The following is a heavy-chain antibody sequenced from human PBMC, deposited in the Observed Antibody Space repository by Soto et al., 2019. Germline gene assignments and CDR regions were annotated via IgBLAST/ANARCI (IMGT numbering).Heavy chain of an antibody. J-gene: IGHJ3*02. CDR1: GGSFSGYY. D-gene: IGHD2-2*01. Sequence: QVQLQQWGAGLLKPSETLSLTCAVYGGSFSGYYWTWIRQTPGKGLEWIGEINHSGSTNYNPSLRSRVSISADTSKKPFSLNLTSVTAADKSVYYCARGECSSNYCFTMWALDIWGQGTVVTVSS. CDR2: INHSGST. V-gene: IGHV4-34*01. CDR3: ARGECSSNYCFTMWALDI.